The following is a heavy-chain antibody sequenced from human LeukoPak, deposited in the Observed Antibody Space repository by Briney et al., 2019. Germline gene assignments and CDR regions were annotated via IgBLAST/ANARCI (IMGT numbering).Heavy chain of an antibody. D-gene: IGHD3-9*01. CDR2: ISGSGGST. J-gene: IGHJ4*02. CDR1: GFTFSSFA. Sequence: GGSLKPSFEASGFTFSSFAMSWVRQAPGKGLDWGSAISGSGGSTYYADSGKGRFTISRDNSKNTVYLKMNILRAEDTAVYYCAKDQLRYFDWLGVVGYWGQGTLVTVSS. V-gene: IGHV3-23*01. CDR3: AKDQLRYFDWLGVVGY.